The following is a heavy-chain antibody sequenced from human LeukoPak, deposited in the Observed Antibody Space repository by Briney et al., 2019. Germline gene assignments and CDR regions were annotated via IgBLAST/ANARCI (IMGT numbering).Heavy chain of an antibody. J-gene: IGHJ4*02. D-gene: IGHD6-6*01. CDR2: ISGYNGNT. V-gene: IGHV1-18*01. CDR3: AKVDEVEQLAYFDY. CDR1: GYTFTSYG. Sequence: EASVKVSCKASGYTFTSYGISWVRQAPGPGLEGMGWISGYNGNTNYPQKLHGRVTMTIDTSTSTVYMELRSLRSDDTAVYYCAKVDEVEQLAYFDYWGQGTLVTVSS.